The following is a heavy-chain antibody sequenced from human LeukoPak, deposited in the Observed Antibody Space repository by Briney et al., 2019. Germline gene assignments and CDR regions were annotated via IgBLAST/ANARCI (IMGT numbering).Heavy chain of an antibody. CDR3: AGGWLPDKNDF. Sequence: PSETLSLTCAVYGGSFSAYYWSWIRQPPGKGLEWIGFFHHSGSTNYNPSFKSRVTISADTSNNHFSLRLTSVTAADTAVYYCAGGWLPDKNDFWGQGTLVTVSA. V-gene: IGHV4-34*01. CDR2: FHHSGST. D-gene: IGHD5-24*01. J-gene: IGHJ4*02. CDR1: GGSFSAYY.